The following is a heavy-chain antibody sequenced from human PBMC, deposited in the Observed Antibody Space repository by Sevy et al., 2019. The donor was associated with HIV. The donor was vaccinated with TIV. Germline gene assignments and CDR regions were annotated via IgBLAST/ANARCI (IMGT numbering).Heavy chain of an antibody. CDR1: GFTFISYW. V-gene: IGHV3-74*01. CDR2: INSDGSST. J-gene: IGHJ4*02. Sequence: GGSLRLSCAASGFTFISYWMHWVRQAPGKGLVWVSRINSDGSSTSYADSVKGRFTISRDNAKNTLYLQMNSLRAEDTAVYYCARDLNFNYYDSSGYFDYWGQGTLVTVSS. CDR3: ARDLNFNYYDSSGYFDY. D-gene: IGHD3-22*01.